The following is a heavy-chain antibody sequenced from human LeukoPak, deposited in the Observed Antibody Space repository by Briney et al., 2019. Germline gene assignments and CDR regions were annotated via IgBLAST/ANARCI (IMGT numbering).Heavy chain of an antibody. V-gene: IGHV1-2*02. CDR2: INPNSGGT. D-gene: IGHD5-12*01. J-gene: IGHJ4*02. Sequence: ASVKVSCKASGYTFTGYYMHWVRQAPGQGLEWMGWINPNSGGTNYAQKFQGRVTMTRNTSISTAYMELSSLRSEDTAVYYCASGSGYGGGGDYWGQGTLVTVSS. CDR3: ASGSGYGGGGDY. CDR1: GYTFTGYY.